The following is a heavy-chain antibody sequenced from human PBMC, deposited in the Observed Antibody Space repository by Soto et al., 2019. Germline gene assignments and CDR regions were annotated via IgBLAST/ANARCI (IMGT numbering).Heavy chain of an antibody. J-gene: IGHJ4*02. Sequence: PGGSLRLSCAASGFTFSSYGMHWVRQAPGKGLEWVAVIWYDGSNKYYADSVKGRFTISRDNSKNTLYLQMNSLRAEDTAVYYCARDLRVGELFPRLDYWGQGTLVTVSS. CDR3: ARDLRVGELFPRLDY. CDR1: GFTFSSYG. D-gene: IGHD3-10*01. V-gene: IGHV3-33*01. CDR2: IWYDGSNK.